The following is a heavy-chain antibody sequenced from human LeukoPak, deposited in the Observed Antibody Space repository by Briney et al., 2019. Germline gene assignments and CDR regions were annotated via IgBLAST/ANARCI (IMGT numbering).Heavy chain of an antibody. V-gene: IGHV3-23*01. J-gene: IGHJ4*02. CDR2: ISGSGGST. CDR1: GFTFSSYA. Sequence: GGSLRLSCAASGFTFSSYAMSWVCQAPGEGLEWVSAISGSGGSTYYADSVKGRFPISRDNSKTTLYLQMNSLRAEDTAVYYCAKDPMVRGVIITGQDWGQGTLVTVSS. CDR3: AKDPMVRGVIITGQD. D-gene: IGHD3-10*01.